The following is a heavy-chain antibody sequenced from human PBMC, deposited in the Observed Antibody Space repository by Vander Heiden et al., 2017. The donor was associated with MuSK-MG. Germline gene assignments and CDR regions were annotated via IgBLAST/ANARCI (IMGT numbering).Heavy chain of an antibody. CDR1: GFTFSSYA. CDR3: AKSPPRDAAVDGTFDD. CDR2: ISGSGGST. D-gene: IGHD6-19*01. J-gene: IGHJ4*02. V-gene: IGHV3-23*01. Sequence: SGAASGFTFSSYAMSWVRQAPGKGLEWVSAISGSGGSTYYADAVKGRFTISRDNSKNTRDLKRNSMRAEETAVYYCAKSPPRDAAVDGTFDDWSQGTMVTVYS.